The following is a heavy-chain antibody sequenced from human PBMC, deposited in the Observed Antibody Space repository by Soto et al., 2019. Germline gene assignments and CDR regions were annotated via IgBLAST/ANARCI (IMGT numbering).Heavy chain of an antibody. V-gene: IGHV4-59*01. CDR2: IHYSGST. CDR1: GGSISGYY. CDR3: ARGSAAGTKSPFDY. J-gene: IGHJ4*02. Sequence: VQLQESGPGLVKPSETLSLTCTVSGGSISGYYWSWIRQSPGKGLEWIGYIHYSGSTNYNPSLKSRVPISVDTSKNQLSLKLSSVTAADTAVYYCARGSAAGTKSPFDYWDQGTLVTVSS. D-gene: IGHD6-13*01.